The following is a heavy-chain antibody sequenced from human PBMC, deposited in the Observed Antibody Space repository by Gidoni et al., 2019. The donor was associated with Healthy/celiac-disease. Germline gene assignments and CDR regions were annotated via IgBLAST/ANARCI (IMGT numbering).Heavy chain of an antibody. V-gene: IGHV4-39*01. D-gene: IGHD6-13*01. CDR3: ARHLGSSWSLNWFDP. Sequence: QLQLQESGPGLGKPSETLSLTCTVSGGSISSSSYYWGWIRQPPGKGLEWIGSIYYSGSTYYNPSLKSRVTISVDTSKNQFSLKLSSVTAADTAVYYCARHLGSSWSLNWFDPWGQGTLVTVSS. CDR1: GGSISSSSYY. CDR2: IYYSGST. J-gene: IGHJ5*02.